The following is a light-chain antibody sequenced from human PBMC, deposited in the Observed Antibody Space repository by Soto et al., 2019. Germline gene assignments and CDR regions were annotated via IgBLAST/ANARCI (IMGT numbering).Light chain of an antibody. CDR1: QSVFYSSNNKNY. CDR3: HHYYIFPRT. V-gene: IGKV4-1*01. CDR2: WAS. J-gene: IGKJ1*01. Sequence: DIVMTQSPDSLAVSLGERATINCKSSQSVFYSSNNKNYLAWYQQKPGQPPKLIIYWASTRESGVPDRFSGSGSGTNFTLTISSLQAEDVAVYYCHHYYIFPRTFGQGTKVEIK.